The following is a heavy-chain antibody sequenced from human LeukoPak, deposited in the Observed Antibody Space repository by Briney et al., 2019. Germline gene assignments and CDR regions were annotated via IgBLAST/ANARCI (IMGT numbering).Heavy chain of an antibody. CDR2: ISYDGSNK. Sequence: GGSLRLSCAASGFTFSSYAMHWVRQAPGKGLEWVAVISYDGSNKYYADSVKGRFTISRDNSKNTLYLQMISLRAEDTAVYYCARSDPYYYDSSVFDYWGQGTLVTVSS. CDR3: ARSDPYYYDSSVFDY. D-gene: IGHD3-22*01. V-gene: IGHV3-30-3*01. J-gene: IGHJ4*02. CDR1: GFTFSSYA.